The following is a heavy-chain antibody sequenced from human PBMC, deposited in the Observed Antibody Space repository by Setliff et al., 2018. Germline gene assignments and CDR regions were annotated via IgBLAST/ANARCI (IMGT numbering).Heavy chain of an antibody. J-gene: IGHJ4*02. CDR2: ISASGDTT. CDR3: CSGSYLFVY. V-gene: IGHV3-23*01. D-gene: IGHD1-26*01. Sequence: LRLSCAASGYTSSSYAMTWVRQAPGKGLEWVSIISASGDTTYYADSAKGRFTISRDNSKNTLYLQMNSLRAEDTAVYYCCSGSYLFVYWGQGSLVTVSS. CDR1: GYTSSSYA.